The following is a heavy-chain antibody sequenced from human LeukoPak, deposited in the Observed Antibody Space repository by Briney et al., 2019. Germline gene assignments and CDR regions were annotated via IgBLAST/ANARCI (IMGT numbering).Heavy chain of an antibody. CDR3: ATDPVGYCNADGCYSVDY. J-gene: IGHJ4*02. Sequence: ASVKVSCKVSGYTLTELSMHWVRQAPGKGLEWMGGFDPEHGETVYAQKFQGRLTMTEDTSTHTAYMELSSLRSDDTAVYYCATDPVGYCNADGCYSVDYWGQGTLVTVSS. CDR2: FDPEHGET. V-gene: IGHV1-24*01. CDR1: GYTLTELS. D-gene: IGHD2-15*01.